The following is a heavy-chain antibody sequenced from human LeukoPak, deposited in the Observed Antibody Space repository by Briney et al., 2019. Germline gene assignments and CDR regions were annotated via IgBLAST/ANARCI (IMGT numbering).Heavy chain of an antibody. J-gene: IGHJ5*02. CDR1: GGSISSYY. CDR3: ARLMVRGVIKGFDP. CDR2: IYYSGST. D-gene: IGHD3-10*01. V-gene: IGHV4-59*12. Sequence: PSETLSLTCTVSGGSISSYYWSWIRQPPGKGLEWIGYIYYSGSTNYKSSLKSRVTISVDTSKNQFSLKLSSVTAADTAVYYCARLMVRGVIKGFDPWGQGTLVTVSS.